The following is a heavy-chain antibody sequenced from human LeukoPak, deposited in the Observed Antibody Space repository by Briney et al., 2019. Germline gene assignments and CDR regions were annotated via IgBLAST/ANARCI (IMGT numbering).Heavy chain of an antibody. D-gene: IGHD2-15*01. CDR2: ISYNGIP. J-gene: IGHJ5*02. V-gene: IGHV4-39*01. CDR3: ATSSGGTIVLPSA. Sequence: SETLSLTCTVSGGSISGGRYYLAWIRQPPGKGLEWIASISYNGIPYYNPSLKSRVTISVDTSKNQFSLELTSVTATDTALYFCATSSGGTIVLPSAWGQGTLVTVSS. CDR1: GGSISGGRYY.